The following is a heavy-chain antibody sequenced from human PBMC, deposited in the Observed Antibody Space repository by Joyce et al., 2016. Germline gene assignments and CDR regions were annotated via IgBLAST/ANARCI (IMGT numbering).Heavy chain of an antibody. V-gene: IGHV3-48*04. D-gene: IGHD3-10*01. Sequence: EVQLVESGGGLVQPGGSLRLSCAASGFIFSNYTMKWVRQAPGKGLECGSHISRSSRTIYYADSVKGRFTISRDNAKNSLYLQMNSLRAEDTAVYYCARKKYYGSGSYYKYYYYAMDVWGQGTTVTVSS. J-gene: IGHJ6*02. CDR1: GFIFSNYT. CDR2: ISRSSRTI. CDR3: ARKKYYGSGSYYKYYYYAMDV.